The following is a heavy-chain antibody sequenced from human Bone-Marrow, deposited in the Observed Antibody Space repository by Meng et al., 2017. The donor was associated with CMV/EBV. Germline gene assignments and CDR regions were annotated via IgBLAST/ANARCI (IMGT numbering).Heavy chain of an antibody. Sequence: GGSLRLSCAASGFTFSHASLSWVRQAPGKGLEWVGRIYSKADGETTDYAAPVKGRFNISRDDSKNTLYLQMNSLKTEDTAVYFCTTVGQYRADYYFDYWGQGTLVTVSS. V-gene: IGHV3-15*01. D-gene: IGHD1-26*01. CDR3: TTVGQYRADYYFDY. CDR1: GFTFSHAS. J-gene: IGHJ4*02. CDR2: IYSKADGETT.